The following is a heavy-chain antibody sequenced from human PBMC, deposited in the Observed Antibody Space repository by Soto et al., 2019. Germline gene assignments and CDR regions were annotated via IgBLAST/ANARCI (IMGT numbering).Heavy chain of an antibody. D-gene: IGHD3-10*01. CDR2: IYYSGSS. J-gene: IGHJ4*02. Sequence: SETLSLTCSVSGDSISSSGYYWSWIRQRPGKGLEWIGNIYYSGSSYNNPSLKSRVTISVNTSKNQFSLNLRSVTAADTAVYYCARDSDYYSSGSFDYWGQGTLVTVSS. CDR3: ARDSDYYSSGSFDY. V-gene: IGHV4-31*03. CDR1: GDSISSSGYY.